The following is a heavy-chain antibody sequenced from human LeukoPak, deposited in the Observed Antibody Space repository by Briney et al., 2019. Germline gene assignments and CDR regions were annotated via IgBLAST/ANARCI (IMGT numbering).Heavy chain of an antibody. V-gene: IGHV3-43*02. Sequence: GGSLRLSCAASGFTFDDYAMHWVRQAPGKGPEWVSLISGDGVSTFYADSVKGRFSISRDNSKNSLYLEMNSLRTEDAAMYYCAKESGKFDYWGQGTLVAVSS. CDR2: ISGDGVST. CDR3: AKESGKFDY. CDR1: GFTFDDYA. J-gene: IGHJ4*02.